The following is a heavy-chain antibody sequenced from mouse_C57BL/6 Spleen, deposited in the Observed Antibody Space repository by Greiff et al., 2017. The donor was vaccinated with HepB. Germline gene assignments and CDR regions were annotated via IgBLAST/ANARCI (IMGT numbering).Heavy chain of an antibody. CDR2: IYPSDSET. V-gene: IGHV1-61*01. D-gene: IGHD2-5*01. Sequence: VQLQQPGAELVRPGSSVKLSCKASGYTFTSYWMDWVKQRPGQGLEWIGNIYPSDSETHYNQKFKDKATLTVDKSSSTAYMQLSSLTSEDSAVYYCARRGIVTTPFGYWGQGTTLTVSS. J-gene: IGHJ2*01. CDR1: GYTFTSYW. CDR3: ARRGIVTTPFGY.